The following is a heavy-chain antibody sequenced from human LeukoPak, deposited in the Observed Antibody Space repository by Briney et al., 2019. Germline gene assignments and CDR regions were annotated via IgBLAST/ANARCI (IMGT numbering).Heavy chain of an antibody. Sequence: ASVKVSCKASGYTFTGYYMHWVRQAPGQGLEWMGWINPNSGCTNYAQKFQGRVTMTRDTSISTAYMELTSLRSEDTAVYYCARDDKQWLVPGRGYYYMDVWGKGTTVTVSS. CDR3: ARDDKQWLVPGRGYYYMDV. CDR1: GYTFTGYY. D-gene: IGHD6-19*01. J-gene: IGHJ6*03. V-gene: IGHV1-2*02. CDR2: INPNSGCT.